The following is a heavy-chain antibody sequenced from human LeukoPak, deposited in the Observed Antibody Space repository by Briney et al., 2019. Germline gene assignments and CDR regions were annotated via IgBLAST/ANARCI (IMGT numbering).Heavy chain of an antibody. D-gene: IGHD3-10*01. Sequence: SSETLSLTCTVSGGSISSYYWSWIRQPPGKGVEWIGYIYYSGSTNYNPSLKSRVTISVDTSKNQFSLKLSSVTAADTAVYYCARGYYGSGSYRAELTNWFDPWGQGTLVTVSS. CDR1: GGSISSYY. V-gene: IGHV4-59*01. J-gene: IGHJ5*02. CDR2: IYYSGST. CDR3: ARGYYGSGSYRAELTNWFDP.